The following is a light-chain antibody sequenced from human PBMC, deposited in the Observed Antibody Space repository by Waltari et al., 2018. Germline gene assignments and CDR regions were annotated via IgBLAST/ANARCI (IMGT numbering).Light chain of an antibody. CDR1: QSVGNY. J-gene: IGKJ4*01. CDR3: QQRTNWPSLT. CDR2: DAS. Sequence: EIVLTQSPATLSLSPGERANLSCRASQSVGNYLAWYQHRPGQAPSLLIYDASTRATGIPARFSGSGSGTDFTLTISSLEPEDFAVYYCQQRTNWPSLTFGGGTKVEIK. V-gene: IGKV3-11*01.